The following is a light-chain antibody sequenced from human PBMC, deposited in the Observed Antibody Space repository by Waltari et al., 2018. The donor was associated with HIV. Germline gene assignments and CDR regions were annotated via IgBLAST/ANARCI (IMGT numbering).Light chain of an antibody. Sequence: QSVLTQPPSASGTPGQRVTISCSGSSPNIGSNTLNQYQQLPGTAPKLPIYINNQRPSGVPDRFSVSKSGTSASLAISGLQSEDEADYYCAAWDGSLNGHVVFGGGTKLTVL. CDR1: SPNIGSNT. CDR2: INN. CDR3: AAWDGSLNGHVV. V-gene: IGLV1-44*01. J-gene: IGLJ2*01.